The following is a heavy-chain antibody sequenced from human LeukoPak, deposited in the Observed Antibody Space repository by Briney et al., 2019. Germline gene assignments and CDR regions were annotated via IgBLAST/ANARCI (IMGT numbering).Heavy chain of an antibody. Sequence: SETLSLTCTVSGGSISSGGYYWSWIRQHPGRGLEWIGYIYYSGSTYYNPSLKSRVTISVDTSKNQFSLKLSSVTAADTAVYYCARVSDYYDSSGPGHYFDYWGQGTLVTVSS. CDR3: ARVSDYYDSSGPGHYFDY. CDR2: IYYSGST. J-gene: IGHJ4*02. D-gene: IGHD3-22*01. CDR1: GGSISSGGYY. V-gene: IGHV4-31*03.